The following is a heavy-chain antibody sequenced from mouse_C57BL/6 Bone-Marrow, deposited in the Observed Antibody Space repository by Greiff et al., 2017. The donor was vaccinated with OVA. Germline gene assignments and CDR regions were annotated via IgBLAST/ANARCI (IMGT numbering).Heavy chain of an antibody. J-gene: IGHJ2*01. CDR1: GYTFTDYE. CDR2: IDPETGGT. Sequence: QVQLKESGAELVRPGASVTLSCKASGYTFTDYEMHLVKQTPVHGLEWIGAIDPETGGTAYNQKFKGKAILTADKSSSTAYMELRSLTSEVSAVYYCYGNYEDYFDYWGQGTTLTVSS. V-gene: IGHV1-15*01. CDR3: YGNYEDYFDY. D-gene: IGHD2-1*01.